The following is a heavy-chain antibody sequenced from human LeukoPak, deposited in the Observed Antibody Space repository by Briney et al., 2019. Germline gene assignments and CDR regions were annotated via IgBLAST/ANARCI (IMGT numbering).Heavy chain of an antibody. D-gene: IGHD2-21*02. V-gene: IGHV5-51*01. CDR2: IYPGDSDT. CDR1: GYSFTSYW. J-gene: IGHJ4*02. Sequence: GESLKISCKGSGYSFTSYWIGWVRQMPGKGLEWMGIIYPGDSDTRYSPSFQGQVTIPADKSISTAYLQWSSLKASDTAMFYCARCLTATSFDYWGQGTLVTVSS. CDR3: ARCLTATSFDY.